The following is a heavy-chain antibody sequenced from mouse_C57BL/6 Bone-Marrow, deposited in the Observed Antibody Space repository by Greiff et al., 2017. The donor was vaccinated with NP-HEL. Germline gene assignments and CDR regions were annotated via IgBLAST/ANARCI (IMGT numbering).Heavy chain of an antibody. CDR1: GYAFSSSW. CDR3: ARRGSTTWFAY. D-gene: IGHD1-1*01. V-gene: IGHV1-82*01. Sequence: VQLQQSGPELVKPGASVKISCKASGYAFSSSWMNWVKQRPGKGLEWIGRIYPGDGDTNYNGKFKGKATLTADKSSSTAYMQLSSLTSEDSAVYFCARRGSTTWFAYWGQGTLVTVSA. CDR2: IYPGDGDT. J-gene: IGHJ3*01.